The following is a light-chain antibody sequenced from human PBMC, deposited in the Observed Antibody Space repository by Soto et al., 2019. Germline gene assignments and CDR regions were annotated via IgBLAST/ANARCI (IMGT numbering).Light chain of an antibody. V-gene: IGKV3-15*01. Sequence: EMVMTSSPSRLSLLAEERASLSCRASQSVSSNLAWYQQKPGQAPRLLIYGASTRATGIPARFSGSGSGTEFTLTISSLQSEDFAVYYCQQYNNWPPRTFGQGTKVDIK. CDR3: QQYNNWPPRT. CDR2: GAS. J-gene: IGKJ1*01. CDR1: QSVSSN.